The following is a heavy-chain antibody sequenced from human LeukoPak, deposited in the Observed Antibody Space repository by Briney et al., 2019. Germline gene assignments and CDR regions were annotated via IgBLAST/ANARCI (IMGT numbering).Heavy chain of an antibody. D-gene: IGHD5-12*01. CDR2: ISAYNGNT. Sequence: ASVKVSCKASGYTFTSYGISWVRQAPGQGLEWMGWISAYNGNTNYAQRLQGRVTMTTDTSTSTAYMELRSLRSDDTAVYYCARIPGRLRADYYYYYMDVWGKGTTVTVSS. CDR1: GYTFTSYG. J-gene: IGHJ6*03. CDR3: ARIPGRLRADYYYYYMDV. V-gene: IGHV1-18*01.